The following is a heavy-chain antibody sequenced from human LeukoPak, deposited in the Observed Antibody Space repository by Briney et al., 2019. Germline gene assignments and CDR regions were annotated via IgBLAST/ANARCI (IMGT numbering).Heavy chain of an antibody. CDR2: VYSGGST. CDR1: GFTLSTYY. J-gene: IGHJ2*01. D-gene: IGHD3-3*02. CDR3: ARVGDHFHWNLDL. Sequence: GGSLRLSCAASGFTLSTYYMNWVRQAPGKGLEWVSIVYSGGSTYYADSVKGRFTISRDTSKNTLSLQMNRLRAEGTAVYFCARVGDHFHWNLDLWGRGTLVTVSS. V-gene: IGHV3-53*01.